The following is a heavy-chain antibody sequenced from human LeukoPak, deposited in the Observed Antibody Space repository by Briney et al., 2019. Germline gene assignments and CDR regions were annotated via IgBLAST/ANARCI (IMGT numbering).Heavy chain of an antibody. CDR2: ISSSGSTI. Sequence: FTFSDXYXXWIRQAPGKGXEWXXYISSSGSTIYYADSVKGGFTISRDNPNTSLYLQMDSLRAEDTAVYYCARDPRRYSSGWYSTTWGQGTLVTVSS. V-gene: IGHV3-11*04. D-gene: IGHD6-19*01. CDR1: FTFSDXY. CDR3: ARDPRRYSSGWYSTT. J-gene: IGHJ4*02.